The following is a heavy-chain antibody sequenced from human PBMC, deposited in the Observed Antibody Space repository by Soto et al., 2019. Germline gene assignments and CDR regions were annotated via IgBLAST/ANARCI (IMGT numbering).Heavy chain of an antibody. CDR2: IYYSGST. Sequence: QVQLQESGPGLVKPSETLSLTCTVSGGSISSYYWSWIRQPPGKGLEWIGYIYYSGSTNYNPSLXXXXXXXXXXXXXXXXXXXXXXXXXXXAXXXXXXXWGWSVDYWGQGTLVTVSS. CDR1: GGSISSYY. V-gene: IGHV4-59*01. CDR3: XXXWGWSVDY. D-gene: IGHD6-19*01. J-gene: IGHJ4*02.